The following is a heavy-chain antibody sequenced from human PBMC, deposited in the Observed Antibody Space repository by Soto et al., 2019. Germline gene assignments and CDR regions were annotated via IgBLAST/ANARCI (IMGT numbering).Heavy chain of an antibody. D-gene: IGHD3-22*01. Sequence: SETLSLTCTVSGGSISSGGYYWSWIRQHPGKGLEWIGYIYYSGSTYYNPSLKSRVTISVDAYKNQFSLKLSSVTAADTAVYYCARNHPTAYDSSGYYPSFFDYWGEGTLVTV. J-gene: IGHJ4*02. CDR2: IYYSGST. V-gene: IGHV4-31*03. CDR3: ARNHPTAYDSSGYYPSFFDY. CDR1: GGSISSGGYY.